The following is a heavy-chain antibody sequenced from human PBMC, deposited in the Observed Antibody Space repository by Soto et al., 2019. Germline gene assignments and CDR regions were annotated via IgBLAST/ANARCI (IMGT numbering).Heavy chain of an antibody. D-gene: IGHD3-22*01. CDR1: GASISSGDSY. Sequence: QVQLQESGPGLVKPSQTLSLTCSVSGASISSGDSYWTWIRQPPGKGLEWIGYIHYSGTTYYNPSLKRRVTISVDTSKNQFSLKLSSVTAADTAVYFCARDKSLTTDFDYWGQGTLVTVSS. CDR2: IHYSGTT. J-gene: IGHJ4*02. CDR3: ARDKSLTTDFDY. V-gene: IGHV4-30-4*01.